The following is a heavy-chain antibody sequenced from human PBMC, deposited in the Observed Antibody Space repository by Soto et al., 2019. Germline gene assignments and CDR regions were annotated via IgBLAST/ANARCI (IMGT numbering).Heavy chain of an antibody. CDR1: GFTFSSRW. D-gene: IGHD3-10*01. CDR2: IRHDGADS. CDR3: AADLVAGSGSLGH. J-gene: IGHJ4*02. V-gene: IGHV3-74*01. Sequence: EVQLVESGGGSAQPGGSLRLSCAASGFTFSSRWMHWVRQDPGKGLQWVSRIRHDGADSNYADFVGGRFTISRNNTKNPLQLQMNSLRAEDSAVYSGAADLVAGSGSLGHWGQGTLVTVSS.